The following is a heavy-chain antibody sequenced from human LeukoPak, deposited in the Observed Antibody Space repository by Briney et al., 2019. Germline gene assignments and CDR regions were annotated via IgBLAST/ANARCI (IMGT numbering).Heavy chain of an antibody. V-gene: IGHV1-69*05. D-gene: IGHD6-19*01. J-gene: IGHJ4*02. CDR3: ARDMPLYGNPGIAVAGPYYFDY. Sequence: SVKVSCKASGGTFSSYAISWVRQAPGQGLEWMGRIIPIFGTANYAQKFQGRVTITTDESTSTAYMELSSLRSEDTAVYYCARDMPLYGNPGIAVAGPYYFDYWGQGALVTVSS. CDR2: IIPIFGTA. CDR1: GGTFSSYA.